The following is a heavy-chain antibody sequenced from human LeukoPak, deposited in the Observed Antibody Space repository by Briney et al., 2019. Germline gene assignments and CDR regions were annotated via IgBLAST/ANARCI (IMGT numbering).Heavy chain of an antibody. D-gene: IGHD4-17*01. CDR1: GYTFTSYD. Sequence: GASVTVSCKASGYTFTSYDINWVRQATGQGLEWMGWMNPNSGNTGYAQEFQGRVTMTRNTSISTAYMELSSLRSEDTAVYYCAPSTPTVEDYGAYAFDPWGQGTLVTVSS. CDR2: MNPNSGNT. V-gene: IGHV1-8*01. J-gene: IGHJ5*02. CDR3: APSTPTVEDYGAYAFDP.